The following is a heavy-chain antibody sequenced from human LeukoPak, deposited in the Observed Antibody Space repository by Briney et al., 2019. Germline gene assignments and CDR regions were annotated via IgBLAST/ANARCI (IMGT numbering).Heavy chain of an antibody. V-gene: IGHV4-61*01. CDR3: ARAPLRELRLRYFDY. CDR2: IYYSGST. J-gene: IGHJ4*02. D-gene: IGHD1-26*01. Sequence: SETLSLTCTVSGGYISSSSYYWSWIRQPPGKGLEWIGYIYYSGSTNYNPSLKSRVTISVDTSKNQFSLKLSSVTAADTAVYYCARAPLRELRLRYFDYWGREPWSPSPQ. CDR1: GGYISSSSYY.